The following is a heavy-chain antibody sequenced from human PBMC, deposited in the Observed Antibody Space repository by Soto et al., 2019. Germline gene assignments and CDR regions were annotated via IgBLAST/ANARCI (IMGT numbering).Heavy chain of an antibody. Sequence: SETLSLTCTVSGGSISSEGYYWSWFRQLPGKGLEWIGDIYYSGTTYHNPSLRSRLTISGDASKNQFSLKLSSVTDADTALYYCARGRGYSYGPYYFDHWGQGTLVTVSS. CDR2: IYYSGTT. V-gene: IGHV4-31*03. CDR1: GGSISSEGYY. D-gene: IGHD5-18*01. J-gene: IGHJ4*02. CDR3: ARGRGYSYGPYYFDH.